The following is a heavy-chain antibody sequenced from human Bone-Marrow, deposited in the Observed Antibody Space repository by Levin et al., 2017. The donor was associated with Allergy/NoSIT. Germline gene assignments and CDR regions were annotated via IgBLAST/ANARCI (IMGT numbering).Heavy chain of an antibody. D-gene: IGHD1-14*01. CDR3: ARVRTDKIKNHYYAMDV. Sequence: GGSLRLSFTGSGFPFSDHYMTWIRQAPGKGLVWISYISGGGSYTAYADSVAGRFTISRDNSENAVYLQMNSLRAEDTAVYFCARVRTDKIKNHYYAMDVWGRGTAVTVSS. CDR2: ISGGGSYT. CDR1: GFPFSDHY. J-gene: IGHJ6*02. V-gene: IGHV3-11*03.